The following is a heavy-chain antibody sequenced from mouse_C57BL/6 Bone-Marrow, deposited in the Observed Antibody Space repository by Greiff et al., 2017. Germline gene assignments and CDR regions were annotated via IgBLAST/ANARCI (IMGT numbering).Heavy chain of an antibody. V-gene: IGHV1-69*01. CDR3: TREGSTMVPYYFDY. J-gene: IGHJ3*01. CDR2: IDPSDSYT. CDR1: GYTFTSYW. D-gene: IGHD2-2*01. Sequence: QVQLQQPGAELVMPGASVKLSCKASGYTFTSYWMHWVKQRPGQGLEWIGEIDPSDSYTNYNQKFKGKSTLTVDKSSSTAYMQLSSLTSEDTAVYYCTREGSTMVPYYFDYWGQGTLVTVSA.